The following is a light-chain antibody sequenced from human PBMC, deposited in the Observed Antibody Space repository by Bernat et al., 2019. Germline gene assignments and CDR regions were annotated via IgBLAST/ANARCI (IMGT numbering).Light chain of an antibody. CDR3: QHYNNWPRYT. CDR2: GAS. J-gene: IGKJ2*01. V-gene: IGKV3-15*01. CDR1: QSVSSN. Sequence: EIVMTQSPATLSVSPGERATLSCRASQSVSSNLAWYQQKPGQAPRLLIYGASTRATGIPARFSGIGSGTEFTLTISSLQSEDFAVYYCQHYNNWPRYTFGQGTKLEIK.